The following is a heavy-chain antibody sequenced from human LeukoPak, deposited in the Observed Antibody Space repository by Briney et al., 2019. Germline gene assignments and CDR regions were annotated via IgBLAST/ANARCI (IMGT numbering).Heavy chain of an antibody. D-gene: IGHD2-8*01. Sequence: SETLSLTCAVYGGSFSGYYWSWIRQPPGKGLEWIGEINHSGSTNYNPSLKSRVTISVDTSKNQFSLKLSSVTAADTAVYYCARVPTTYCTNGVCYYFDYWGQGTLVTVSS. J-gene: IGHJ4*02. CDR1: GGSFSGYY. V-gene: IGHV4-34*01. CDR3: ARVPTTYCTNGVCYYFDY. CDR2: INHSGST.